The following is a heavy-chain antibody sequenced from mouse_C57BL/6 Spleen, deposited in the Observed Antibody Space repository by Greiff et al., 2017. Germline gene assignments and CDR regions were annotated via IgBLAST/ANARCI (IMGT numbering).Heavy chain of an antibody. V-gene: IGHV1-39*01. J-gene: IGHJ4*01. CDR2: INPNYGTT. Sequence: EVHVVASGPELVKPGASVKISCKASGYSFTDYNMNWVKQSNGKSLEWIGVINPNYGTTSYNQKFKGKATLTVDQSSSTAYMQLNSLTSEASAVYYCARHYGSSLYYAMDDWGQGTSVTVSS. CDR3: ARHYGSSLYYAMDD. D-gene: IGHD1-1*01. CDR1: GYSFTDYN.